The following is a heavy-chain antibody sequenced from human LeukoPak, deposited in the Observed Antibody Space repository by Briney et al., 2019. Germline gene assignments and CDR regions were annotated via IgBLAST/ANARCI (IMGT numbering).Heavy chain of an antibody. V-gene: IGHV3-23*01. J-gene: IGHJ3*02. D-gene: IGHD3/OR15-3a*01. CDR2: ISASGGST. CDR1: GFTFRSHD. CDR3: VREGPRGLAFDI. Sequence: GGSLRLSCAASGFTFRSHDMSWVRQAPGKGLEWVSGISASGGSTFYADSVKGRLTISRDNSKNTLYLQMNGLRVEDTAVYYCVREGPRGLAFDIWGQGTMVTVSS.